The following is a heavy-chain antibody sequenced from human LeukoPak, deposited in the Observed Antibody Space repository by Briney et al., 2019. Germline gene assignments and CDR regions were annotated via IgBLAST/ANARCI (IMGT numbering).Heavy chain of an antibody. CDR1: GFTFSHSW. CDR2: IKEDGSAR. Sequence: PGGSLRLSCAASGFTFSHSWMSWVRQAPGKGLEWVAKIKEDGSARSYVESVRGRFTISRDNAKRSPYLQMDSLRVEDTAVYYCTRDEWYSQDYWGQGTLVTVSS. CDR3: TRDEWYSQDY. D-gene: IGHD1-26*01. J-gene: IGHJ4*02. V-gene: IGHV3-7*01.